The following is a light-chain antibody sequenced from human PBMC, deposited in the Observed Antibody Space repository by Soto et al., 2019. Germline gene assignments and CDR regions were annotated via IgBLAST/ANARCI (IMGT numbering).Light chain of an antibody. CDR1: SSDVGGYNY. CDR3: SSYTSSSTPYV. Sequence: QSALTKPASVSGSPGQSITTSCTGTSSDVGGYNYVSWYQQHPGKAPKLMIYEVSNRPSGVSNRFSGSKSGNTASLTISGLQXEDEADYYCSSYTSSSTPYVFGTGTKV. V-gene: IGLV2-14*01. CDR2: EVS. J-gene: IGLJ1*01.